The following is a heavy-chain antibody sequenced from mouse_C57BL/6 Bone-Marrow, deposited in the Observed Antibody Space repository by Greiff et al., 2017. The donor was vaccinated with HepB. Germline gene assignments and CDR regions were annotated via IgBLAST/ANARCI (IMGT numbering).Heavy chain of an antibody. J-gene: IGHJ4*01. Sequence: DVQLVESGGGLVQPGGSMKLSCAASGFTFSDAWMDWVRQSPEKGLEWVAEIRNKANNHATYYAESVKGRFTISRDDSKSSVYLQMNSLRAEDTGIYYCTRRAQAPHYYAMDYWGQGTSVTVSS. CDR1: GFTFSDAW. CDR2: IRNKANNHAT. D-gene: IGHD3-2*02. CDR3: TRRAQAPHYYAMDY. V-gene: IGHV6-6*01.